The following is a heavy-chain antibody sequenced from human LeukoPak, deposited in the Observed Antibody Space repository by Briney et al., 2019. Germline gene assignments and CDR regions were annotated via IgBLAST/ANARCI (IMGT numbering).Heavy chain of an antibody. Sequence: PGGSLRLSCAASGFTFSSYGMHWVRQAPGKGLEWVAFIRYDGTNKYYGDSVKGRFTISRDNSKNTLYLQLSSLRAEDTALYYCAKDDSIGWYYFDYLGQGTLVTVSA. D-gene: IGHD6-19*01. CDR3: AKDDSIGWYYFDY. CDR1: GFTFSSYG. V-gene: IGHV3-30*02. J-gene: IGHJ4*02. CDR2: IRYDGTNK.